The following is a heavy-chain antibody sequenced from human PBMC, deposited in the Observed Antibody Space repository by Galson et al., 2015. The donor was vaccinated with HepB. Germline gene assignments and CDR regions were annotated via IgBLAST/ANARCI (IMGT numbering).Heavy chain of an antibody. V-gene: IGHV1-46*01. CDR1: GYTFTSYY. CDR3: ASHQGYSSGRFDY. D-gene: IGHD6-19*01. Sequence: SVKVSCKASGYTFTSYYMHWVRQAPGQGLEWMGIINPSGGSTNYAQKFQGRVTITADESTSTAYMELSSLRSEDTAVYYCASHQGYSSGRFDYWGQGTLVTVSS. J-gene: IGHJ4*02. CDR2: INPSGGST.